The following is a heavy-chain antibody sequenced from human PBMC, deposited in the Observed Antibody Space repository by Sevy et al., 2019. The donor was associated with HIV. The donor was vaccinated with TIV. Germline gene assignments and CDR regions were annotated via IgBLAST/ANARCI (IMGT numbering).Heavy chain of an antibody. Sequence: GGSLGLSCAASGFTFSSYAMHWVRQAPGKGLEWVAVISYDGSNKYYADSVKGRFTISRDNSKNTLYLQMNSLRAEDTAVYYCAREVKITGTTEDWGQGTLVTVSS. CDR2: ISYDGSNK. CDR1: GFTFSSYA. J-gene: IGHJ4*02. D-gene: IGHD1-20*01. V-gene: IGHV3-30*04. CDR3: AREVKITGTTED.